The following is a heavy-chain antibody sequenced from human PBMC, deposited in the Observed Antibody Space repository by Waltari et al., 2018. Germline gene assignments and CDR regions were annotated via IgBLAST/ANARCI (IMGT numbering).Heavy chain of an antibody. CDR1: GFTFSSYW. D-gene: IGHD4-17*01. CDR3: ARDLDYGGNSGYFDY. CDR2: IKQDGSEK. Sequence: EVQLVESGGGLVQPGGSLRLSCAASGFTFSSYWMSWVRQAPGKGLEWVANIKQDGSEKCYVDAVKGRFTISRDNAKNSLYLQMNSLRSEDTAVYYCARDLDYGGNSGYFDYWGQGTLVTVSS. J-gene: IGHJ4*02. V-gene: IGHV3-7*01.